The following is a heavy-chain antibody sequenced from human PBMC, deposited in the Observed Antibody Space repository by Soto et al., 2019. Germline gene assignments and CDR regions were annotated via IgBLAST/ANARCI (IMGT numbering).Heavy chain of an antibody. CDR2: IYNDGTYA. D-gene: IGHD6-13*01. CDR3: TRGPRATSAGTSAH. J-gene: IGHJ4*02. Sequence: PGGSLRLACAGSGFAFKMYWVRWVRQVPGKGPVWVARIYNDGTYADDADSVKGRFTISRDNAKDTLYLQMNDLRAEDSALYHCTRGPRATSAGTSAHWGQGT. V-gene: IGHV3-74*01. CDR1: GFAFKMYW.